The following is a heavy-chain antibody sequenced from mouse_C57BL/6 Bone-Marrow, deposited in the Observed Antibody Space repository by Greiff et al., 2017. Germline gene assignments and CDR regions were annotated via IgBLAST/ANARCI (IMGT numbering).Heavy chain of an antibody. CDR2: ISNGGGST. D-gene: IGHD4-1*02. Sequence: DVKLVESGGGLVQPGGSLKLSCAASGFTFSDYYMYWVRQTPEKRLEWVAYISNGGGSTYYPDTVKGRFTISRDNAKNTLYLQMSRLKSEDTAMXYCARPLNFSWFAYWGQGTLVTVSA. J-gene: IGHJ3*01. CDR1: GFTFSDYY. V-gene: IGHV5-12*01. CDR3: ARPLNFSWFAY.